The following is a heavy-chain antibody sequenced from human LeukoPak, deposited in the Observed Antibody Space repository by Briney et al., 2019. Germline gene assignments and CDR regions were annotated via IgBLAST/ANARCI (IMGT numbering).Heavy chain of an antibody. CDR2: IYYSGST. CDR1: GGSISSYY. J-gene: IGHJ5*02. CDR3: ARLGDGYNIEGYWFDP. Sequence: SETLSLTCTVSGGSISSYYWSWIRQPPGKGLEWIGYIYYSGSTNYNPSLKSRVTISVDTSKNQFSLKLSSVTAADTAVYYCARLGDGYNIEGYWFDPWGQGTLVTVSS. V-gene: IGHV4-59*08. D-gene: IGHD5-24*01.